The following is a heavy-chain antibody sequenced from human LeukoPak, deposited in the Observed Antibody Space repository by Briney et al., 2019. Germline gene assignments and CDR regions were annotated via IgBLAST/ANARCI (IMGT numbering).Heavy chain of an antibody. J-gene: IGHJ5*02. Sequence: SETLSLTCTVSGVSISSGSFHWSWIRQPAGKGLEWIGRIYTSENTNYNPSLQSRITMSVDTSKNQFSLKLSSVTAADTAVYYCARDDYDSSGYYGAFWFDPWGQGILVTVAS. CDR1: GVSISSGSFH. CDR3: ARDDYDSSGYYGAFWFDP. CDR2: IYTSENT. D-gene: IGHD3-22*01. V-gene: IGHV4-61*02.